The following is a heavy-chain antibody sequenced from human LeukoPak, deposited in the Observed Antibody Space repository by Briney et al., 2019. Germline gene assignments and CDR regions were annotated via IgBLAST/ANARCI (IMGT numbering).Heavy chain of an antibody. D-gene: IGHD3-10*01. Sequence: GGSLRLSCAASGFTFSSYWMSWVRLAPGKGLEWVANIKQDGSEKYYVDSVKGRFTISRDNAKNSLYLQMNSLRAEDTAVYYCARERYGSGSYYNDYWGQGTLVTVSS. CDR2: IKQDGSEK. J-gene: IGHJ4*02. V-gene: IGHV3-7*03. CDR3: ARERYGSGSYYNDY. CDR1: GFTFSSYW.